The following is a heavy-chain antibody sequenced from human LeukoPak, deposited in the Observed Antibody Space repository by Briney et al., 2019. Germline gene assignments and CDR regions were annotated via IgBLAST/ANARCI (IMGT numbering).Heavy chain of an antibody. CDR2: MNPNSGNT. J-gene: IGHJ6*03. CDR3: ARGEGSSSEEYYYYYYMDV. D-gene: IGHD6-6*01. V-gene: IGHV1-8*01. CDR1: GYTFTSYD. Sequence: ASVKVSCKASGYTFTSYDINWVRQATGQGLEWMGWMNPNSGNTGYAQKFQGRVTMTRDMSTSTVYMELSSLRSEDTAVYYCARGEGSSSEEYYYYYYMDVWGKGTTVTVSS.